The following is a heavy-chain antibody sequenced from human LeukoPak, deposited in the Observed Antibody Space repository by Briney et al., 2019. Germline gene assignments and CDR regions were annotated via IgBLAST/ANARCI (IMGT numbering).Heavy chain of an antibody. CDR1: GFTFDDYG. CDR3: ARAGRTYYYDSSGYHN. Sequence: AGGSLRLSCAASGFTFDDYGMSWVRQAPGKGLEWVSGINWNGGSTGYADSVKGRFTISRDNAKNSLYLQMNSLRAEDTALYYCARAGRTYYYDSSGYHNWGQGTLVTVSS. V-gene: IGHV3-20*04. D-gene: IGHD3-22*01. CDR2: INWNGGST. J-gene: IGHJ4*02.